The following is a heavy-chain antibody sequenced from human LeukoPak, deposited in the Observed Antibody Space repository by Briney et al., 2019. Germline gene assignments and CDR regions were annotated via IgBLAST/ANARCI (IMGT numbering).Heavy chain of an antibody. V-gene: IGHV1-8*01. CDR1: GYTFTSYD. Sequence: GASVKVSCKASGYTFTSYDINWVRQATGQGLEWMGWMNPKTGNTGYAQKFQGRVTMTRDTSISTAYMELISLRAEDTAVYYCARGRLGEYIAEYIDYWGQGTLVTVSS. CDR3: ARGRLGEYIAEYIDY. J-gene: IGHJ4*02. D-gene: IGHD4-17*01. CDR2: MNPKTGNT.